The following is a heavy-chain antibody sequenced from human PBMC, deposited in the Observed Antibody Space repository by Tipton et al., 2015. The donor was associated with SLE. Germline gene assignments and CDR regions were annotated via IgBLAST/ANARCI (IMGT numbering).Heavy chain of an antibody. J-gene: IGHJ6*02. V-gene: IGHV4-61*08. CDR3: ARFGYCSRGSCYYYGLDV. Sequence: TLSLTCSVSGGSISDGAYYWTWIRQPPGKGLEYIGYVYPSGGSDYNPSLSGRVTISFDTSKNQFSLRLTSATAADTAVYYCARFGYCSRGSCYYYGLDVWGRGTTVTVSS. CDR1: GGSISDGAYY. CDR2: VYPSGGS. D-gene: IGHD2-15*01.